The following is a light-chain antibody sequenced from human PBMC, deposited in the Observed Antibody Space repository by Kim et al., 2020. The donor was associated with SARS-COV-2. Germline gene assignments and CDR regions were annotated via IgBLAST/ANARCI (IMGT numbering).Light chain of an antibody. CDR1: QSVSWN. J-gene: IGKJ1*01. CDR2: AAS. CDR3: QQYHNWPPGT. Sequence: SPGETVTLSRRASQSVSWNLAWYQQRPGQAPRLLLYAASTRGTGIPARFRGSGSGTEFTLTISSLQSEDFAVYYCQQYHNWPPGTFGQGTKVDIK. V-gene: IGKV3-15*01.